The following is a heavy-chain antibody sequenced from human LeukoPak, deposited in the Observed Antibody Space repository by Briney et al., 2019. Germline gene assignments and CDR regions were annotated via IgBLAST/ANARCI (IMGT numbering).Heavy chain of an antibody. V-gene: IGHV1-18*01. CDR1: GYTFTSFG. J-gene: IGHJ6*02. Sequence: ASVKVSCKASGYTFTSFGISWVRQAPGQGLEWMGWISAYNGNTNYAQKLQGRVTMTTDTSTSTAYMELRSLRSDDTAVYYCAGSVATGTTDQLDYYYYGLDVWGQGTTVTVSS. CDR2: ISAYNGNT. D-gene: IGHD1-1*01. CDR3: AGSVATGTTDQLDYYYYGLDV.